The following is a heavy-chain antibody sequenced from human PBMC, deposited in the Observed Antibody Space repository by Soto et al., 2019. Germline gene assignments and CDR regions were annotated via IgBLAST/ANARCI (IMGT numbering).Heavy chain of an antibody. D-gene: IGHD4-17*01. CDR1: GFTFSSYA. Sequence: GGSLRLSCAASGFTFSSYAMSWVRQAPGKGLEWVSAISGSGGSTYYADSVKGRFTISRDNSKNTLYLQMNSLRAEDTAVYYCAKDAQPNYGDYVSLTFDAFDIWGQGTMVTVSS. CDR2: ISGSGGST. CDR3: AKDAQPNYGDYVSLTFDAFDI. V-gene: IGHV3-23*01. J-gene: IGHJ3*02.